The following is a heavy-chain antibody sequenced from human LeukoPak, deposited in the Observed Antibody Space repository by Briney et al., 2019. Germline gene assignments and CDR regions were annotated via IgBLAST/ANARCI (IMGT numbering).Heavy chain of an antibody. V-gene: IGHV1-2*06. CDR1: GYTFTGYY. CDR2: INPNSGGT. D-gene: IGHD6-19*01. CDR3: AAGYSSGWFLFDY. Sequence: ASVKASCKASGYTFTGYYMHWVRQAPGQGLEWMGRINPNSGGTNYAQKFQGRVTMTRDTSISTAYMELSRLRSDDTAVYYCAAGYSSGWFLFDYWGQGTLVTVSS. J-gene: IGHJ4*02.